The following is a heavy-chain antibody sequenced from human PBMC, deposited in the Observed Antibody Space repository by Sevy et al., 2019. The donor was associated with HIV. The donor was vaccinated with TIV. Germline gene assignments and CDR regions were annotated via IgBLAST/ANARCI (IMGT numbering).Heavy chain of an antibody. CDR2: LSFGCGEI. V-gene: IGHV3-23*01. CDR3: ASEGCTKPHDY. Sequence: GGSLRLSCAASGFTFSKYSMSWVRQPPGKGLEWVSTLSFGCGEINHADSVKGRFTLSRDNSKNSQYPQKNNLRAEDTAVYYWASEGCTKPHDYWGQGTLVTVSS. J-gene: IGHJ4*02. CDR1: GFTFSKYS. D-gene: IGHD2-8*01.